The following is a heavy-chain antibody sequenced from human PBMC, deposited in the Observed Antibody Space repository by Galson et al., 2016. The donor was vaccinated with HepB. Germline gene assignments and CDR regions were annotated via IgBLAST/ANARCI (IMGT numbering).Heavy chain of an antibody. CDR3: ARILVAAGNNWIDP. CDR2: ISAYSGDT. D-gene: IGHD1-26*01. Sequence: SVKVSCKASGYMFSSYGISWVRQAPGQGLELMGWISAYSGDTDSEQKFHDRVTMTTDTSASTAYMELRSLRFDDTAVYYCARILVAAGNNWIDPWGQGTLVTVSS. CDR1: GYMFSSYG. V-gene: IGHV1-18*01. J-gene: IGHJ5*02.